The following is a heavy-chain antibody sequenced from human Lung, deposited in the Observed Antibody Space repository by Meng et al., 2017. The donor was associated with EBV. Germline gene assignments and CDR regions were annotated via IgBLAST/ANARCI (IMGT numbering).Heavy chain of an antibody. J-gene: IGHJ5*02. V-gene: IGHV2-5*02. CDR2: IYGDDEK. CDR1: GFSLSTSGVG. Sequence: ISLKASGPPLVKTTQTLLVSFSSSGFSLSTSGVGVGWIRQPPGKALECLAIIYGDDEKRYSPSLESRLTVTKDTSKNQVVLTMTNMVPVDTATYYCARAAARPSDWFDPWGQGTLVTVSS. CDR3: ARAAARPSDWFDP. D-gene: IGHD6-6*01.